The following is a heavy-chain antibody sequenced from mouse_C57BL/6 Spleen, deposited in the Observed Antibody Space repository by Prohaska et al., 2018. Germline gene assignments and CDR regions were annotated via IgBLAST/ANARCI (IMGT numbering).Heavy chain of an antibody. V-gene: IGHV1-15*01. CDR3: TRKAPYYYAMDY. CDR2: IDPETGGT. J-gene: IGHJ4*01. Sequence: QVQLQQSGAELVRPGASVTLSCKASGYTFTDYEMHWVKQTPVHGLEWIGAIDPETGGTAYNQKFKGKAILTADKSSSTAYMELRSRTSEDSAVYDCTRKAPYYYAMDYWGQGTSVTVSS. CDR1: GYTFTDYE.